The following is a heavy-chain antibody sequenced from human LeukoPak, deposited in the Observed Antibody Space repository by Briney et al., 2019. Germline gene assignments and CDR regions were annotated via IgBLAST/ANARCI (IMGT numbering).Heavy chain of an antibody. V-gene: IGHV4-59*01. CDR1: GGSISSYY. J-gene: IGHJ1*01. CDR3: ARGDAAEYFQH. Sequence: SETLSLTCTVSGGSISSYYWSWIRQPPGKGLEWIGYIYYSGSTNYNPSLKSRVIISVDTSRNQFSLKLSSVTAADTAVYYCARGDAAEYFQHWGQGTLVTVSS. CDR2: IYYSGST.